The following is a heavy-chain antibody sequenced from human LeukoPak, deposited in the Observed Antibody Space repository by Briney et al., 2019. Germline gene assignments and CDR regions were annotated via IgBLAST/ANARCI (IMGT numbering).Heavy chain of an antibody. CDR3: STGSGHAFDI. CDR1: GFTFSSYW. V-gene: IGHV3-74*01. J-gene: IGHJ3*02. D-gene: IGHD3-10*01. CDR2: INSDGSST. Sequence: GGSLRLSCAASGFTFSSYWIHWVRQVPGKGLVWVSRINSDGSSTSYADSAKGRFTISRDNAKNTLYVQMNSLRAEDTAVYYCSTGSGHAFDIWGRGTMVTVSS.